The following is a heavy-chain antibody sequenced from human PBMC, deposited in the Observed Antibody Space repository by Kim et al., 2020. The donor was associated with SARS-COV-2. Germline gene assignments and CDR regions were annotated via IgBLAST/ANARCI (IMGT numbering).Heavy chain of an antibody. J-gene: IGHJ4*02. Sequence: SFQGHVTISADKSISTAYLQWSSLKASDTAMYYCARMYYYDSSGYYYFDYWGQGTLVTVSS. D-gene: IGHD3-22*01. CDR3: ARMYYYDSSGYYYFDY. V-gene: IGHV5-10-1*01.